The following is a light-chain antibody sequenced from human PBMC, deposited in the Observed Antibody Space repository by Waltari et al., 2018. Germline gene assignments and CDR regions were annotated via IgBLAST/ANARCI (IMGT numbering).Light chain of an antibody. CDR1: QGVGKY. CDR3: QKYDLLPAT. J-gene: IGKJ1*01. CDR2: HTS. Sequence: EIVLTQSPGTLSLSPGERASLSCRASQGVGKYLAWDQQRPGQAPRLLLYHTSSRATGIPDRFSGSGYGADFSLTISRLGPEDFAVYYCQKYDLLPATFGQWTTVEIK. V-gene: IGKV3-20*01.